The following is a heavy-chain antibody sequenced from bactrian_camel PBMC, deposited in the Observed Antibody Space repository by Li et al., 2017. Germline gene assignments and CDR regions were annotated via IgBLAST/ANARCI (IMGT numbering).Heavy chain of an antibody. D-gene: IGHD3*01. CDR1: GYTSRRIC. J-gene: IGHJ4*01. CDR2: IDSDGNT. V-gene: IGHV3S53*01. CDR3: AAVAVGYDCYSFYVGARNY. Sequence: HVQLVESGGSSVQAGGSLRLSCVVSGYTSRRICMGWFRQAPGREREGVAAIDSDGNTSYANSVKGRFTISKDSAENIVYLQMNSLKPEDNAMYYCAAVAVGYDCYSFYVGARNYWGQGTQVTVS.